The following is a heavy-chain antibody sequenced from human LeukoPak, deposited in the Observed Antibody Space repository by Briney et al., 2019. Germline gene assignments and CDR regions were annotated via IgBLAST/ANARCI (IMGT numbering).Heavy chain of an antibody. J-gene: IGHJ4*02. CDR3: ARDDSGHYD. D-gene: IGHD4-17*01. CDR1: RYTYIRYG. CDR2: ISAYNGNT. V-gene: IGHV1-18*01. Sequence: ASVKDSCKASRYTYIRYGISWVRQAPGQGLEWMGWISAYNGNTNYAQKLQGRVTMTTDTSTSTAYMELRSLRSDDTAVYYCARDDSGHYDWGQGTLVTVSS.